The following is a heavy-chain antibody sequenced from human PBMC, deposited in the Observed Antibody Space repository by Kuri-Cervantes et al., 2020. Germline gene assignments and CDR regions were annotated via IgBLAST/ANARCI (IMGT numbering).Heavy chain of an antibody. Sequence: ASVKVSCKASGYTFTNYGISWVRQAPGQGLEWMGWISAYNGNTNYAQKLQGRVTMTTDTSTSTAYMELRSLRSDDTAVYYCARDRYYYDSSGYYECFDYWGQGTLVTVSS. CDR1: GYTFTNYG. J-gene: IGHJ4*02. D-gene: IGHD3-22*01. CDR2: ISAYNGNT. V-gene: IGHV1-18*01. CDR3: ARDRYYYDSSGYYECFDY.